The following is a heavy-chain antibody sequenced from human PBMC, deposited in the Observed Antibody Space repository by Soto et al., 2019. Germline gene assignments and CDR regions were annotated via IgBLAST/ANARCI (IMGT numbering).Heavy chain of an antibody. Sequence: SETLSLTCTVSGGSISSYYWSWIRQPPGKGLEWIGYIYYSGSTNYNPSLKSRVTISVDTSKDQFSLKLSSVTAADTAVYYCATEGSGWYVGYWGQGTLVTVSS. D-gene: IGHD6-19*01. CDR3: ATEGSGWYVGY. V-gene: IGHV4-59*01. CDR1: GGSISSYY. J-gene: IGHJ4*02. CDR2: IYYSGST.